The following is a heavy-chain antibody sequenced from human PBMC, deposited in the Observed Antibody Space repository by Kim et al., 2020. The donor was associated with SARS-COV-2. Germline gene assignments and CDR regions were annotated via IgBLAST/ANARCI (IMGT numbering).Heavy chain of an antibody. CDR3: ARGTGSCSRATCYFDY. J-gene: IGHJ4*02. D-gene: IGHD2-2*01. CDR2: ISGSGDSA. Sequence: GGSLRLSCADSGFTFSSYAIRWVRQAPGKGLEWVSVISGSGDSAYYADSVKGRFTVSRDNSKNTLYLQMNSLRAEDTAVYYCARGTGSCSRATCYFDYWGQGTLVTVSS. V-gene: IGHV3-23*01. CDR1: GFTFSSYA.